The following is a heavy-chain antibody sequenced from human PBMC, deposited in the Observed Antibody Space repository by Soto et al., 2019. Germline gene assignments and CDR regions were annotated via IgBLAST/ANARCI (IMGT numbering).Heavy chain of an antibody. CDR3: ARSPHFYGYMLGYYYGMDV. CDR1: GYTFTGYY. Sequence: GASVKVSCKASGYTFTGYYMHWVRQAPGQGLEWMGWINPNSGGTNYAQKFQGWVTMTRDTSISTAYMELSRLRSDDTAVYYCARSPHFYGYMLGYYYGMDVWGQGTTVTVSS. CDR2: INPNSGGT. J-gene: IGHJ6*02. D-gene: IGHD5-18*01. V-gene: IGHV1-2*04.